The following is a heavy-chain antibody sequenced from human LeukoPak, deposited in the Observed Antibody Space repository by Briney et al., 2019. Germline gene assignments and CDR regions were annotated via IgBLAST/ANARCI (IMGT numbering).Heavy chain of an antibody. V-gene: IGHV1-18*01. CDR1: GYTFTSYG. CDR2: ISAYNGNT. Sequence: GASVKVSFKASGYTFTSYGISWVRQAPGQGLEWMGWISAYNGNTNYAQKLQGRVTMTTDTSTSTAYMELRSLRSDDTAVYYCARGHYDFWSGYNPLDYWGQGTLVTVSS. J-gene: IGHJ4*02. CDR3: ARGHYDFWSGYNPLDY. D-gene: IGHD3-3*01.